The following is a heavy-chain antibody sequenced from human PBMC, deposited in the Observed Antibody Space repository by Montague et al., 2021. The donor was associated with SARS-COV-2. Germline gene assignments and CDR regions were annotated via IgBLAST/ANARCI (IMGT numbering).Heavy chain of an antibody. CDR3: AGSPPGIAAAGTVAAFDI. J-gene: IGHJ3*02. CDR1: GGSISGSSYY. D-gene: IGHD6-13*01. V-gene: IGHV4-39*01. Sequence: SETLSLTCTVSGGSISGSSYYWGWIRQPPGKGLEWIGSIYYSGSTYYNPSLKSRVTISVDTSKNQFSLKLSSVTAADTAVYYCAGSPPGIAAAGTVAAFDIWSQGTMVTVSS. CDR2: IYYSGST.